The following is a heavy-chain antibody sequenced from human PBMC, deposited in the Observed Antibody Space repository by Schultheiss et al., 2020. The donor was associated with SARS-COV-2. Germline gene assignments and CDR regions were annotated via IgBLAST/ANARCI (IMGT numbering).Heavy chain of an antibody. CDR3: ARVEVPSFYGDYRRAFDI. J-gene: IGHJ3*02. D-gene: IGHD4-17*01. CDR1: GFTFSSYA. Sequence: GGSLRLSCAASGFTFSSYAMHWVRQAPGKGLEWVANIKEDGSEKYYVDSVKGRFTISRDNAKNSLYLEMNSLRAEDTAVYYCARVEVPSFYGDYRRAFDIWGQGTMVTVSS. CDR2: IKEDGSEK. V-gene: IGHV3-7*03.